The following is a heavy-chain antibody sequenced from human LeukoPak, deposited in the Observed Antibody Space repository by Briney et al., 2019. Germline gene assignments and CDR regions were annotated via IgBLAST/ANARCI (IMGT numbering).Heavy chain of an antibody. Sequence: SVKVSCKASGGTFSSYAISWVRQAPGQGLEWMGGIIPIFGTANYAQKYQGRVTITADESTSTAYMELSSLRSEDTAVYYCARARELYQEAVAFDYWGQGTLVTVSS. CDR1: GGTFSSYA. D-gene: IGHD6-19*01. V-gene: IGHV1-69*01. CDR3: ARARELYQEAVAFDY. J-gene: IGHJ4*02. CDR2: IIPIFGTA.